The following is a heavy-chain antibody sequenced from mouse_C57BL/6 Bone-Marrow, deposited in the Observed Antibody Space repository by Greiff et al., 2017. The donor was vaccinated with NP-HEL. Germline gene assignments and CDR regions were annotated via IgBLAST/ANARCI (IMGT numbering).Heavy chain of an antibody. V-gene: IGHV1-81*01. CDR2: IYPRSGNT. CDR3: ARERGTLAWFAY. Sequence: LQESGAELARPGASVKLSCKASGYTFTSYGISWVKQRTGQGLEWIGEIYPRSGNTYYNEKFKGKATLTADKSSSTAYMELRSLTSEDSAVYFCARERGTLAWFAYWGQGTLVTVSA. D-gene: IGHD2-14*01. CDR1: GYTFTSYG. J-gene: IGHJ3*01.